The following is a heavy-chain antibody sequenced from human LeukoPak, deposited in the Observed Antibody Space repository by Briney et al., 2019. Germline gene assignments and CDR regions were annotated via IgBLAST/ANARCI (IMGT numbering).Heavy chain of an antibody. D-gene: IGHD2-15*01. CDR3: ARDHVVGLAPFDP. CDR1: GYTFTDYA. V-gene: IGHV1-3*04. J-gene: IGHJ5*02. CDR2: INTGKGNT. Sequence: RASVKVSCQASGYTFTDYAKHWVRQAPGERLEWMGWINTGKGNTKYSQKFQGRVTITMDTSASTAYMELSSLRSEDTAVYYCARDHVVGLAPFDPWGQGTLVTVSS.